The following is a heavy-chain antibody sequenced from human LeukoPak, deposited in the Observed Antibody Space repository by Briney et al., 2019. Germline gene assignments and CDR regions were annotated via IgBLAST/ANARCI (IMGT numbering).Heavy chain of an antibody. CDR2: ISSSGNTI. V-gene: IGHV3-48*03. J-gene: IGHJ4*02. CDR3: ARKVAATTDFDF. CDR1: GFTFSSYE. D-gene: IGHD6-19*01. Sequence: GGSLRLSCAASGFTFSSYEMNWVRQAPGKGLGWVSFISSSGNTIYYADSVKGRFIISRDNAKNSLYLQMNSLRDEDTAAYYCARKVAATTDFDFWGQGTLVTVSS.